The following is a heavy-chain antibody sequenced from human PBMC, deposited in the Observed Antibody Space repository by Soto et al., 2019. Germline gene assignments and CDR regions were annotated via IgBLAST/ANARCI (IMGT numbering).Heavy chain of an antibody. V-gene: IGHV4-59*01. CDR2: MDYSGRA. CDR3: SGENRMSGLTGWFEP. Sequence: QVQLQESGPGLVKPSETLSLTCTVSGDSIKHKYWTWVRQPPGKGLEWIGSMDYSGRASHHPSHNGRVVMFVDTSNSTFTLKLISVTAADTAMYSCSGENRMSGLTGWFEPWGQGSKGTVSP. CDR1: GDSIKHKY. D-gene: IGHD3-10*01. J-gene: IGHJ5*02.